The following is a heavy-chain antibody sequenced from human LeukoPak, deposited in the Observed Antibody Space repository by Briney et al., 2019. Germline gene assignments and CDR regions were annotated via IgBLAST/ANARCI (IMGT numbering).Heavy chain of an antibody. V-gene: IGHV3-7*01. J-gene: IGHJ3*01. CDR3: ARRPRDTSGYYLGAFHD. CDR1: GFTFSAYW. CDR2: IKQDGSEK. Sequence: GGSLRLSCAASGFTFSAYWMSWVRQAPGKGLEWVANIKQDGSEKYYVDSVKGRFTISRDNAKNSLYLLMNSLRAEDTAVYFCARRPRDTSGYYLGAFHDWGQGATVTVSS. D-gene: IGHD3-22*01.